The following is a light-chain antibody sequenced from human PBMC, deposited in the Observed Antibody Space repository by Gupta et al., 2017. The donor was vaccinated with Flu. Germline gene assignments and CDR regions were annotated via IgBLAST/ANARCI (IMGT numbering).Light chain of an antibody. CDR3: QSYDSSLSVCV. CDR1: SSNIVAGYD. J-gene: IGLJ3*02. V-gene: IGLV1-40*01. Sequence: QSVLTQPPSASGAPAQRVTISCTGSSSNIVAGYDVHWYQQLPGTAPKLLIYGNSNRPSGVPDRFSGSKSGTSASLAITGLQAGEEADYYCQSYDSSLSVCVFGGGTKLTVL. CDR2: GNS.